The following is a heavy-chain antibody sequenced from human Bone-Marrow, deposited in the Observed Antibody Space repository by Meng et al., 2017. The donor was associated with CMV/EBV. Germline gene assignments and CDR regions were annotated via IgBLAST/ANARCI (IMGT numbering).Heavy chain of an antibody. CDR2: TSAYNGNT. J-gene: IGHJ6*02. Sequence: ASVKVSCKASGYTFTSYGISWVRQAPGQGLEWMGWTSAYNGNTNYAQKLQGRVTMTTDTSTSTAYMVLRSLRSDDTAVYYCARNEDIPQHYYYYGMDVWGQGTTVTVSS. CDR3: ARNEDIPQHYYYYGMDV. CDR1: GYTFTSYG. V-gene: IGHV1-18*01. D-gene: IGHD2-15*01.